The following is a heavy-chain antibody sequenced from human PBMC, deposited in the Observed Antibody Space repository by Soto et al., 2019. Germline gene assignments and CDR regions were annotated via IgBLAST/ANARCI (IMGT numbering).Heavy chain of an antibody. V-gene: IGHV3-33*01. CDR1: GFTFSSYG. J-gene: IGHJ4*02. CDR2: IWYDGSNK. CDR3: ARDILAYCGGDCYFDY. D-gene: IGHD2-21*02. Sequence: QVPLVESGGGVVQPGRSLSLSCAASGFTFSSYGMHWVRQAPGKGLEWVAVIWYDGSNKYYADSVKGRFTISRDNSKNTLYLQMNSLRADDTAVYYCARDILAYCGGDCYFDYWGQGTLGTFSS.